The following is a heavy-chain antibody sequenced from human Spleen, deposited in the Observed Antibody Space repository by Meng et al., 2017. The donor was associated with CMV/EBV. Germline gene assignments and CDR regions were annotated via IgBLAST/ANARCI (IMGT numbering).Heavy chain of an antibody. J-gene: IGHJ6*02. V-gene: IGHV3-48*04. CDR1: GFTLSTYW. CDR3: ARRDDFWSGLDNVYYYYGMDV. D-gene: IGHD3-3*01. CDR2: ISTSGSTK. Sequence: GESLKISCAASGFTLSTYWMSWVRQSPEKGLEWVAYISTSGSTKDYADSVKGRFTISRDNAKNSLYLQMNSLRAEDTAVYYCARRDDFWSGLDNVYYYYGMDVWGQGTTVTVSS.